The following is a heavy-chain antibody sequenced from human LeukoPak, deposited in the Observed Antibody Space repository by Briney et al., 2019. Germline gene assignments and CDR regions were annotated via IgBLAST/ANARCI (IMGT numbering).Heavy chain of an antibody. J-gene: IGHJ6*03. D-gene: IGHD4-11*01. CDR3: ARDARVTTGYYYYYMDV. V-gene: IGHV3-48*01. CDR2: ISSSSSTI. CDR1: GFTFSRFN. Sequence: GGSLRLSCAASGFTFSRFNMNWARQAPGKGLEWVSYISSSSSTIYYADSVKGRFTISRDNAKNSLYLQMNSLRAEDTAVYYCARDARVTTGYYYYYMDVWGKGTTVTVSS.